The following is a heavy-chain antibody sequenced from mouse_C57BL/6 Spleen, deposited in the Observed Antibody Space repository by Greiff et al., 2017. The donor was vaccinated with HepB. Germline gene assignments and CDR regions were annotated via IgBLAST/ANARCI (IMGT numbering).Heavy chain of an antibody. CDR2: IYPGDGDT. Sequence: VQLQQSGPELVKPGASVKISCKASGYAFSSSWMNWVKQRPGKGLEWIGRIYPGDGDTNYNGKFKGKATLTADKSSSTAYMQLSSLTSEDSAVYCCAREESYYDYDGGADWGQGTLVTVSA. J-gene: IGHJ3*01. V-gene: IGHV1-82*01. D-gene: IGHD2-4*01. CDR3: AREESYYDYDGGAD. CDR1: GYAFSSSW.